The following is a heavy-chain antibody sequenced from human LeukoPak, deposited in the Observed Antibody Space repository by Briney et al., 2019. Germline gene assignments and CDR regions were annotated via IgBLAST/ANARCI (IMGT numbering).Heavy chain of an antibody. CDR3: AKGIYSSGWSYFDY. CDR1: GFTFSSYA. D-gene: IGHD6-19*01. CDR2: LSGSGITT. Sequence: PGGSLRLSCAASGFTFSSYAMSWVRQAPGKGLEWVSTLSGSGITTYYADSVKGRFTISRDNSKNTLHLQMNSLRAEDTAVYYCAKGIYSSGWSYFDYWGHGTLVTVSS. V-gene: IGHV3-23*01. J-gene: IGHJ4*01.